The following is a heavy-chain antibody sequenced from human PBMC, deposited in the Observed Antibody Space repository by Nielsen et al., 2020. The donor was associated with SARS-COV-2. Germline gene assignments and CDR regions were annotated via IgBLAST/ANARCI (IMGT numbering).Heavy chain of an antibody. J-gene: IGHJ4*02. CDR2: IHQDGGET. V-gene: IGHV3-7*03. Sequence: LSLTCAASGFTFSDYWMSWVRQAPGKGLEWVANIHQDGGETRYADSVKGRFTISRDNAKNSLYLQMNSLRAEDTALYYCAKDGHSSGWYGAPDYWGQGTLVTVSS. CDR1: GFTFSDYW. CDR3: AKDGHSSGWYGAPDY. D-gene: IGHD6-19*01.